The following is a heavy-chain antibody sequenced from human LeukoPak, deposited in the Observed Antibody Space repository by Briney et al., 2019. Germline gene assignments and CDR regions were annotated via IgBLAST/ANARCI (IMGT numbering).Heavy chain of an antibody. J-gene: IGHJ4*02. CDR3: AKARHYGDYVSSFDY. CDR2: INQSGST. V-gene: IGHV4-34*01. Sequence: PSETLFLTCAVYGGSFSGYYWNWIRQPPGKGLEWIGEINQSGSTNYNPSLKSRVTISVDTSKNHFSLKLNSVTAADTAVYYCAKARHYGDYVSSFDYWGQGTLLTVSS. D-gene: IGHD4-17*01. CDR1: GGSFSGYY.